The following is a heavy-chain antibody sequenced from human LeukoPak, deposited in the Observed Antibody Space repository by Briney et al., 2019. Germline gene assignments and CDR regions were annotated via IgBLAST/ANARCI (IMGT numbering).Heavy chain of an antibody. V-gene: IGHV4-34*01. D-gene: IGHD2-15*01. J-gene: IGHJ6*03. CDR1: GGSFSGYY. CDR2: INHSGST. CDR3: ARAPDCSGGSCYPYYYYYYMDV. Sequence: TSETLSLTCAVYGGSFSGYYWSWIRQPPGKGLEWIGEINHSGSTNYNPSLKSRVTISVDTSKNQFSLKLSSVTAADTAVYYCARAPDCSGGSCYPYYYYYYMDVWGKGTTVTVSS.